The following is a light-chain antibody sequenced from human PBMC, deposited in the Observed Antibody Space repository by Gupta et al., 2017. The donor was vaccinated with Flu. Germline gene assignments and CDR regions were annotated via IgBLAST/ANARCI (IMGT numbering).Light chain of an antibody. J-gene: IGKJ1*01. CDR2: KAS. CDR1: QSISSW. CDR3: QQYNSYPPWT. V-gene: IGKV1-5*03. Sequence: DIQMTQSPSTLSASVGDRVTITCRASQSISSWLAWYQQKPGKAPKLLTYKASSLESGVPSRFSGSGSGTEFTLTISSRQPDDFATYYCQQYNSYPPWTFGQGTKVEIK.